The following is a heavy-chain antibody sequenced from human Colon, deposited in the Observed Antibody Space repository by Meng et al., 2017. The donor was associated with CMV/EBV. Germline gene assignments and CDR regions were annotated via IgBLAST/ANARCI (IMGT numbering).Heavy chain of an antibody. CDR1: GFPFTNYL. CDR3: ARESTMVTDY. D-gene: IGHD4/OR15-4a*01. Sequence: VSCQASGFPFTNYLWHWVRQAPGQGLEYMGHINPNGIAASYAQRFRGRFTMTRDTSTSTVYMELRGLRSEDTAVYYCARESTMVTDYWGQGTLVTVSS. J-gene: IGHJ4*02. CDR2: INPNGIAA. V-gene: IGHV1-46*01.